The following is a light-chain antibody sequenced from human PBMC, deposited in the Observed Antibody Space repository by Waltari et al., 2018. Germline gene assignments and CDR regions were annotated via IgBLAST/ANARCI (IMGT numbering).Light chain of an antibody. V-gene: IGLV2-23*01. CDR1: SSAVGSYNL. CDR3: CSYTAGSTWV. Sequence: QSALTQPASVSGPPGQSITISCTGTSSAVGSYNLVSWYQQHPGKAPKLMIYEGSKRPSGVSNRFSGSKSGNTASLTISGLQAEDEADYYCCSYTAGSTWVFGGGTKLTVL. J-gene: IGLJ3*02. CDR2: EGS.